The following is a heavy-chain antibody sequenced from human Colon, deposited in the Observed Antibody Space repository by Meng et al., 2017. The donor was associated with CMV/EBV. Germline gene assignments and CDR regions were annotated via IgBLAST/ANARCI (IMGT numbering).Heavy chain of an antibody. J-gene: IGHJ4*02. Sequence: SETLSLTCAVSGGSISSSSVYWGWIRQPPGGGLEWIGSINHSGNTYRNPSLWGRVSMSVDTSKNQFSLNLSSLTAADTSIYYCARPSDNGWYYFDSWGQGTLVTVSS. CDR2: INHSGNT. D-gene: IGHD6-19*01. CDR1: GGSISSSSVY. CDR3: ARPSDNGWYYFDS. V-gene: IGHV4-39*01.